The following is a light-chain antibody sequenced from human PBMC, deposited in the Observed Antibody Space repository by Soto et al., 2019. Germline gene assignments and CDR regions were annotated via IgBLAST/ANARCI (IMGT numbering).Light chain of an antibody. CDR2: GAS. J-gene: IGKJ1*01. CDR3: QQYNNWWT. CDR1: QNVVTN. V-gene: IGKV3-15*01. Sequence: EIVMTQSPATLSVSPGERATLSCRASQNVVTNLAWYQQIPGQAPRLLIYGASTRATGIPARFSGSGSGTEFTLTISSLQSEDFAVYYCQQYNNWWTFGQGTK.